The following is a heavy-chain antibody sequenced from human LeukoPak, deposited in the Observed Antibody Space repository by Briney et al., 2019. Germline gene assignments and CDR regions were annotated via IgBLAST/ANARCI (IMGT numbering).Heavy chain of an antibody. V-gene: IGHV3-23*01. CDR3: AKDGSGEPDAFDI. CDR1: GFTFSSYA. D-gene: IGHD3-10*01. CDR2: ISGSGGST. J-gene: IGHJ3*02. Sequence: PGGSLRLSCAASGFTFSSYAMSWVRQAPGKGLEWVSAISGSGGSTYYADSVKGRFTVSRDNSKNTLYLQMNSLRAEDTAVYYCAKDGSGEPDAFDIWGQGTMVTVSS.